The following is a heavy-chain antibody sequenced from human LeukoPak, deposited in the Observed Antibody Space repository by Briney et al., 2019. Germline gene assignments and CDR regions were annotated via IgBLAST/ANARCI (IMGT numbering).Heavy chain of an antibody. CDR2: IYYSGST. J-gene: IGHJ4*02. V-gene: IGHV4-59*01. CDR3: ASGVTSGWELLYYFDY. Sequence: SETLSLTCTVSGGSISSYYWSWIRQPPGKGLEWIGYIYYSGSTNYNPSLKSRVTISVDTSKNQFSLKLSSVTAADTAVYYCASGVTSGWELLYYFDYWGQGTLVTVSS. CDR1: GGSISSYY. D-gene: IGHD1-26*01.